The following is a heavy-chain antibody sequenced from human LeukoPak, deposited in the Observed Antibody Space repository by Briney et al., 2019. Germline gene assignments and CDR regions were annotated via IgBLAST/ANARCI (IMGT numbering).Heavy chain of an antibody. CDR3: VRHGGSYFIY. Sequence: SETLSLTCTVSGGSISGYYWSWIRQPPGKALEWIGYIYSSGNTVYNPSLKSRVTITVDTSKNQFSLKLTSATAVDTAMYYCVRHGGSYFIYWGQGTLVTVSS. V-gene: IGHV4-4*09. D-gene: IGHD3-10*01. CDR2: IYSSGNT. J-gene: IGHJ4*02. CDR1: GGSISGYY.